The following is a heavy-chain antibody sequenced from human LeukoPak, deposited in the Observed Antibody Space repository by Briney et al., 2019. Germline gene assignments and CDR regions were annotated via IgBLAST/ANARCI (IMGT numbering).Heavy chain of an antibody. J-gene: IGHJ6*02. D-gene: IGHD5-24*01. Sequence: GGSLRLSCAASGFTFSSYDMHWVRQATGKGLEWVSAIGTAGDTYYSGSVKGRFTISRENAKNSLYLQMNSLRAGDTAVYYCARALRDSTPLVVYGMDVWGQGTTVTVSS. CDR1: GFTFSSYD. CDR2: IGTAGDT. CDR3: ARALRDSTPLVVYGMDV. V-gene: IGHV3-13*01.